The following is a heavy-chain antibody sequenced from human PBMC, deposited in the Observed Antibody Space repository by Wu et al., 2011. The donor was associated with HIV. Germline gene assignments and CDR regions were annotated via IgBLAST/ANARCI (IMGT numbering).Heavy chain of an antibody. CDR1: GDTFDSYA. CDR2: IIPIFPTA. V-gene: IGHV1-69*06. Sequence: QVQLVQSGAEVKKPGSSVKISCKASGDTFDSYAISWVRQAPGQGLEWMGGIIPIFPTANYAQKFQGRVTITADKSTSTAYMELSSLRSEDTAVYYCALTKGGMATTEEFDPWGQGTLVTVSS. D-gene: IGHD5-24*01. J-gene: IGHJ5*02. CDR3: ALTKGGMATTEEFDP.